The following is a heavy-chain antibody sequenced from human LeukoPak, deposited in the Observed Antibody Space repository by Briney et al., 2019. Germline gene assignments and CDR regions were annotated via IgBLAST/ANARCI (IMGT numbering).Heavy chain of an antibody. Sequence: SETLSLTCSVSGGSISSYYWSWIRQPAGKGLEWIGRIDTSRSTNHNPSLKSRVTMSLDTSKKQFSLKLSSVTAADTAVYYCAREGSSWYRALDYWGQGTLVTVSS. CDR3: AREGSSWYRALDY. J-gene: IGHJ4*02. CDR1: GGSISSYY. D-gene: IGHD6-13*01. CDR2: IDTSRST. V-gene: IGHV4-4*07.